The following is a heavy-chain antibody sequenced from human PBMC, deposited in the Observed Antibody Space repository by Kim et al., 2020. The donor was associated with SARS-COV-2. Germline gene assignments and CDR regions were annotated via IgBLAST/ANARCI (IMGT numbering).Heavy chain of an antibody. Sequence: ASVKVSCKVSGYTLTELSMHWVRQAPGKGLEWMGGFDPEDGETIYAQKFQGRVTMTEDTSTDTAYMELSSLRSEDTAVYYCATDYSDCSSTSCYDCWGQGTLVTVSS. D-gene: IGHD2-2*01. V-gene: IGHV1-24*01. J-gene: IGHJ4*02. CDR2: FDPEDGET. CDR1: GYTLTELS. CDR3: ATDYSDCSSTSCYDC.